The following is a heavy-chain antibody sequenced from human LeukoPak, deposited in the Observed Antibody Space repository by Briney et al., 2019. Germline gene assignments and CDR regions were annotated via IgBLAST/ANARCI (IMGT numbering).Heavy chain of an antibody. CDR2: IYYSGST. V-gene: IGHV4-59*01. Sequence: SETLSLTCTVSGGSISSYYWSWIRQPPGKGLEWIGYIYYSGSTNYNPSLKSRVTISVDTSKNQFSLKLSSVTAADTAVYFCARQLYVSGSYYAPMDVWGKGTTVTISS. D-gene: IGHD3-10*01. CDR1: GGSISSYY. J-gene: IGHJ6*03. CDR3: ARQLYVSGSYYAPMDV.